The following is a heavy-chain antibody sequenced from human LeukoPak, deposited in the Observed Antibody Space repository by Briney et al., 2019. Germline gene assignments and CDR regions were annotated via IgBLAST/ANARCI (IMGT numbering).Heavy chain of an antibody. D-gene: IGHD2-15*01. CDR2: IYHSGST. CDR3: ARGDLYCSGGSCSDY. Sequence: SETLSLTCAVSGYSVSSGYYWGWIRQPPGKGLEWIGSIYHSGSTYYNPSLKSRVTISVDTSKNQFSLKLSSVTAADTAVYYCARGDLYCSGGSCSDYWGQGTLVTVSS. J-gene: IGHJ4*02. CDR1: GYSVSSGYY. V-gene: IGHV4-38-2*01.